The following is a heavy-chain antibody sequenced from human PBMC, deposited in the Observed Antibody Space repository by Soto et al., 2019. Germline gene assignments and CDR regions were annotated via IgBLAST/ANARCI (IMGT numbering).Heavy chain of an antibody. D-gene: IGHD6-13*01. V-gene: IGHV1-2*04. J-gene: IGHJ3*02. CDR1: GYTFTGYY. Sequence: ASVKVSCKASGYTFTGYYMHWGRQDPGQGLEWMGWISPNSAGTNYEQKFRGWVTMTMDTSISTTYKERNRLRSDVTAVKYGASGDAIAAAGEGSFDIWGQGTMVTVSS. CDR3: ASGDAIAAAGEGSFDI. CDR2: ISPNSAGT.